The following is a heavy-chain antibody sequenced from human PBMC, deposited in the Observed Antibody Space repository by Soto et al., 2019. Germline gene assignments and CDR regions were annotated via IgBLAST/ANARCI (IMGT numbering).Heavy chain of an antibody. V-gene: IGHV3-23*01. D-gene: IGHD6-19*01. CDR2: ISGSGGST. CDR3: AQRQWLAFDY. CDR1: GFTFSSYA. J-gene: IGHJ4*02. Sequence: EVQLLESGGGLVQPGGSLRLSCAASGFTFSSYAMSWVRQAPGKGLEWVSAISGSGGSTYYADSVKGRFTISRDNAKNSLYLQMNSLRAEDTAVYYCAQRQWLAFDYWGQGTLVTVSS.